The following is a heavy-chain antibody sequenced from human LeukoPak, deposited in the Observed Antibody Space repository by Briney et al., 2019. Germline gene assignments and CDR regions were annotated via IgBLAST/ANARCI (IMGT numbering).Heavy chain of an antibody. V-gene: IGHV3-48*03. CDR2: ISRSGTTI. Sequence: GGSLRLSCAASGFTFRSYEMNWVRQAPGKGLEWVSYISRSGTTIYYVDSVKGRFTISRDNAKNSLYLQMNSLGAEDTAVYYCARDPPPYSSGWHGSVWGQGTLVTVSS. J-gene: IGHJ4*02. CDR3: ARDPPPYSSGWHGSV. D-gene: IGHD6-19*01. CDR1: GFTFRSYE.